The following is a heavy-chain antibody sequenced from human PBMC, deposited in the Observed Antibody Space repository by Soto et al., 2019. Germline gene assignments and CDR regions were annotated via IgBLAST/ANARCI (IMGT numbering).Heavy chain of an antibody. Sequence: QVQLVQSGTEVKKPGASVKVSCKASGGTFSRTGFHWVRQAPGQGLEWMGMIVPSVDTTNYAQKFQARVTISADQFTSTGYMELRSLRSEDTCVYYCARCPQPPDTGDPYAVDVWGQGTRGIVSS. CDR2: IVPSVDTT. CDR3: ARCPQPPDTGDPYAVDV. J-gene: IGHJ6*02. CDR1: GGTFSRTG. V-gene: IGHV1-69*18. D-gene: IGHD2-8*02.